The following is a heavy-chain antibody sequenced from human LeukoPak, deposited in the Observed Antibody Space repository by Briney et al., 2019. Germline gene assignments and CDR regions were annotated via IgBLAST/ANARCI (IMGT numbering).Heavy chain of an antibody. CDR3: VKHSAPVLAAARFDY. CDR1: GFTFSSYA. Sequence: GGSLRLSCAASGFTFSSYAMSWVRQAPGKGLEWVSVISGSGTNTYYADSVKGRFTISRDNSKNTLYLQMNSLRAEDTALYYCVKHSAPVLAAARFDYWGQGNLVTVSS. D-gene: IGHD2-2*01. J-gene: IGHJ4*02. V-gene: IGHV3-23*01. CDR2: ISGSGTNT.